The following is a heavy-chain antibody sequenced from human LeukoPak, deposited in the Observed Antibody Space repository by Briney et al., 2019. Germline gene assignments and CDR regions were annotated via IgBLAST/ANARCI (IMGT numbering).Heavy chain of an antibody. D-gene: IGHD2-2*01. J-gene: IGHJ4*02. CDR3: ARATAGYCSSTSCYALNSFDY. Sequence: PSETLSLTCTVSGGSISSYYWGWIRQPPGKGLEWIGYIYHSGSTYYNPSLRSRVTISIDRSKNQFSLKLSSVTAADTAVYYCARATAGYCSSTSCYALNSFDYWGQGTLVTVSS. V-gene: IGHV4-59*12. CDR2: IYHSGST. CDR1: GGSISSYY.